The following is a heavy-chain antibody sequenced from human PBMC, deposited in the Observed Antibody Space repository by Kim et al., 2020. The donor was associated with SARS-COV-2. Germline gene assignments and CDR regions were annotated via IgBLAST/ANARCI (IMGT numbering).Heavy chain of an antibody. Sequence: KGRFTISRDNAKNSLYLQMNSLRDEDTAVYYCARGPRQYYYDSSGYYYDYWGQGTLVTVSS. CDR3: ARGPRQYYYDSSGYYYDY. J-gene: IGHJ4*02. V-gene: IGHV3-48*02. D-gene: IGHD3-22*01.